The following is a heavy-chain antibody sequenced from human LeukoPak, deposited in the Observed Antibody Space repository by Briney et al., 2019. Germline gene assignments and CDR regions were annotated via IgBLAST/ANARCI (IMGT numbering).Heavy chain of an antibody. CDR1: GFTFSSYW. V-gene: IGHV3-66*01. CDR3: ARDDIAVAGKGDY. J-gene: IGHJ4*02. D-gene: IGHD6-19*01. CDR2: IYSGGST. Sequence: GGSLRLSCAASGFTFSSYWMHWVRQAPGKGLEWVSVIYSGGSTYYADSVKGRFTISRDNSKNTLYLQMNSLRAEDTAVYYCARDDIAVAGKGDYWGQGTLVTVSS.